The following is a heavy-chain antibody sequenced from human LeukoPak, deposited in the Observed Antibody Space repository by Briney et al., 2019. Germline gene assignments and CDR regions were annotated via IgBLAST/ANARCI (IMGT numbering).Heavy chain of an antibody. D-gene: IGHD2-2*01. V-gene: IGHV3-30*03. CDR2: ISYDGSNK. CDR1: GFTFSSYG. J-gene: IGHJ4*02. Sequence: SGGSLRLSCAASGFTFSSYGMHWVRQAPGKGLEWVAVISYDGSNKYYADSVKGRFTISRDNSKNTLYLQMNSLRAEDTAVYYCARVPAAIDYWGQGTLVTVSS. CDR3: ARVPAAIDY.